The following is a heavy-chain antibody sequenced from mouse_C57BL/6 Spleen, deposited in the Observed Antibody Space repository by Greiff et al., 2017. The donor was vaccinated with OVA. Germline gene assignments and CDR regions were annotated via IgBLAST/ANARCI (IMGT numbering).Heavy chain of an antibody. V-gene: IGHV1-69*01. CDR1: GYTFTSYW. CDR3: ARFSYYGSSYYFDY. J-gene: IGHJ2*01. CDR2: IDPSDSYT. Sequence: QVQLKQPGAELVMPGASVKLSCKASGYTFTSYWMHWVKQRPGQGLEWIGEIDPSDSYTNYNQKFKGKSTLTVDKSSSTAYMQLSSLTSEDSAVYYCARFSYYGSSYYFDYWGQGTTLTVSS. D-gene: IGHD1-1*01.